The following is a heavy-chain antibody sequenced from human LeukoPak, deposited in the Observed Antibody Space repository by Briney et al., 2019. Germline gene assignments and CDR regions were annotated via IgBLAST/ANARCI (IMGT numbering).Heavy chain of an antibody. V-gene: IGHV4-59*01. J-gene: IGHJ4*02. CDR1: GGSISSYY. CDR3: ARSRRSGGSCYSDY. D-gene: IGHD2-15*01. Sequence: ASETLSLTCTVSGGSISSYYWSWIRQPPGKGLEWIGYIYYSGSTNYNPSLKSRVTISVDTSKNQFSLKLSSVTAADTAVYYCARSRRSGGSCYSDYWGQGTLVTVSS. CDR2: IYYSGST.